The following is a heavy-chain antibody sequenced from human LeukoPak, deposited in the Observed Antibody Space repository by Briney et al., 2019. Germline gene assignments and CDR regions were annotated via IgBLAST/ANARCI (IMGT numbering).Heavy chain of an antibody. Sequence: SETLSLTCTVSGGSISSSSYYWGWIRQPPGKGLEWIGSIYYSGSTYYNPSLKSRVTISVDTSKNQFSLKLSSVTAADAAVYYCARSDVGPFDYWGQGTLVTVSS. J-gene: IGHJ4*02. V-gene: IGHV4-39*01. CDR2: IYYSGST. CDR1: GGSISSSSYY. CDR3: ARSDVGPFDY.